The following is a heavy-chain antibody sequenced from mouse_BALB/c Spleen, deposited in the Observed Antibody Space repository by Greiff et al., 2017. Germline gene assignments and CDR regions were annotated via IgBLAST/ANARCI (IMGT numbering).Heavy chain of an antibody. Sequence: QVQLQQPGAELVKPGASVKLSCKASGYTFPSYWMHWVKQRPGQGLEWIGEIDPSDSYTNYNQKFKGKATLTVDKSSSTAYMQLSSLTSEDSAVYYCARDNYGSSYLDYWGQGTTLTVSS. J-gene: IGHJ2*01. CDR2: IDPSDSYT. D-gene: IGHD1-1*01. V-gene: IGHV1-69*02. CDR1: GYTFPSYW. CDR3: ARDNYGSSYLDY.